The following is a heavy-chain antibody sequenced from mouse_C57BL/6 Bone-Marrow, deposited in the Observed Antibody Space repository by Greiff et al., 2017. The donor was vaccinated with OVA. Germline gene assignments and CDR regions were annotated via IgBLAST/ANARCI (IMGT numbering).Heavy chain of an antibody. D-gene: IGHD1-1*01. CDR1: GYTFTSYW. Sequence: QVQLQQSGAELVKPGASVKMSCKASGYTFTSYWITWVKQRPGQGLEWIGDIYPGSGSTNYNEKFKSKATLTVDKSSSTAYMQLSSLTSEDSAVYYCAREGVGAYWDMDVWGTGTTVTVSS. J-gene: IGHJ1*03. V-gene: IGHV1-55*01. CDR2: IYPGSGST. CDR3: AREGVGAYWDMDV.